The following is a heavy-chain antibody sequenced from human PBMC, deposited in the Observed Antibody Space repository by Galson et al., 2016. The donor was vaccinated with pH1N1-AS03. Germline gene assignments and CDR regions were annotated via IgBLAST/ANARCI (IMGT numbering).Heavy chain of an antibody. CDR1: GYSMTSGYF. CDR2: SYHTGST. D-gene: IGHD6-6*01. Sequence: SEPLSLTCTVFGYSMTSGYFWGWIRQPPGKGLEWIGSSYHTGSTYYNPSLNSRVSVSLDTSKGQFSLKLNSVTATDPAVYYCARQSRALASVGEYPNAIDIWGQGTMVAVSS. CDR3: ARQSRALASVGEYPNAIDI. V-gene: IGHV4-38-2*02. J-gene: IGHJ3*02.